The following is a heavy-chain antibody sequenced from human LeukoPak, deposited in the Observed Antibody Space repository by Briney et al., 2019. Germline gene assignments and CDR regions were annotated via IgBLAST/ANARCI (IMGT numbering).Heavy chain of an antibody. CDR2: IWYDGSNK. D-gene: IGHD2-21*01. Sequence: GGSLRLSCAASGFTFSGYGMHWVRQAPGKGLEWVAVIWYDGSNKYYADSVKGRFTFSRDNSKNTLYLQMNSLRAEDTAVYYCARDRDAVFDYWGQGTLVTVSS. CDR1: GFTFSGYG. CDR3: ARDRDAVFDY. V-gene: IGHV3-33*01. J-gene: IGHJ4*02.